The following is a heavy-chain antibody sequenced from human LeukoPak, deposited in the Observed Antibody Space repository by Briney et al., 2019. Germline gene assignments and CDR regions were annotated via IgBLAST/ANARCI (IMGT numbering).Heavy chain of an antibody. D-gene: IGHD3-3*01. CDR3: AKGRGYDFWSGYGDSWYYFDY. V-gene: IGHV3-23*01. CDR2: ISGSGGST. Sequence: GGSLRLSCAASGFTFSSYSMNWVRQAPGKGLEWVSAISGSGGSTYYADSVKGRFTISRDNSKNTLYLQMNSLRAEDTAVYYCAKGRGYDFWSGYGDSWYYFDYWGQGTLVTVSS. CDR1: GFTFSSYS. J-gene: IGHJ4*02.